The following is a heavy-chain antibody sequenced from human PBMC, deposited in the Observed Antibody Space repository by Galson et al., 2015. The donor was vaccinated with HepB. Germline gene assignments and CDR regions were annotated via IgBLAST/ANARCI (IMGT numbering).Heavy chain of an antibody. Sequence: SLRLSGAASGFIFSDAWMTWVRQAPGKGLEGVGRIKRRTDGGTIDYAASVKGTFAISRDDSKNTLYLQMNSLKTEDTAVYYCAYSDYTLNLHWGQGTLVTVSS. D-gene: IGHD4-11*01. J-gene: IGHJ4*02. CDR1: GFIFSDAW. V-gene: IGHV3-15*01. CDR3: AYSDYTLNLH. CDR2: IKRRTDGGTI.